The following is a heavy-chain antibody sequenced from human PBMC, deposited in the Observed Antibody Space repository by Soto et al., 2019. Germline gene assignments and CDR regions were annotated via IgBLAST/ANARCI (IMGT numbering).Heavy chain of an antibody. J-gene: IGHJ4*02. CDR1: GGSISSGGYY. V-gene: IGHV4-31*03. CDR2: IYYSGST. D-gene: IGHD5-18*01. Sequence: QVQLQESGPGLVKPSQTLSLTCTVSGGSISSGGYYWSWIRQHPGKGLEWIGYIYYSGSTYYNPSLKSRVTIPVDSSKNQFSLKLSSVTAADTAVYYCAVVSYGSLGLDYWGQGTLVTVSS. CDR3: AVVSYGSLGLDY.